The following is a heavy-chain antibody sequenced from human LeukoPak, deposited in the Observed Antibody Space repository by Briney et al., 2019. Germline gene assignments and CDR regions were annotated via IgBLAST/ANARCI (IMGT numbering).Heavy chain of an antibody. CDR1: GFTFSSFE. D-gene: IGHD1-26*01. CDR3: ARDLWYSGSRAPPRAFDI. V-gene: IGHV3-48*03. CDR2: ISSFGSTI. J-gene: IGHJ3*02. Sequence: GGSLRLSCAASGFTFSSFEMNWVRQAPGKGLEWVSYISSFGSTIYYADSVKGRFTVPRDNAKNSLCLQMNSLRAEDTAVYYCARDLWYSGSRAPPRAFDIWGQGTMVTVSS.